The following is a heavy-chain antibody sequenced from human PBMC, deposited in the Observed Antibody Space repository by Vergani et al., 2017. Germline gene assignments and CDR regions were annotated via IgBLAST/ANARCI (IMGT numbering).Heavy chain of an antibody. D-gene: IGHD2-21*02. J-gene: IGHJ4*02. V-gene: IGHV4-39*01. Sequence: QVQLQESGPGLVKPSETLSLTCTVSGDSVISTDYHWGWIRQPPGKGLEWIGSMDYSGSTSYNPSIESLVTISVDTSRNQFSLRLSSVTAADTAVYYCARHNLWGDSQTGIDFWGLGTLVIVSS. CDR1: GDSVISTDYH. CDR2: MDYSGST. CDR3: ARHNLWGDSQTGIDF.